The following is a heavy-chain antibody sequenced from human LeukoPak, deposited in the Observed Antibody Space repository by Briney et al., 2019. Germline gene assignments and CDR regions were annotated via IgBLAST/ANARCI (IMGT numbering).Heavy chain of an antibody. CDR1: GFTFSSNW. V-gene: IGHV3-7*03. Sequence: GGSLRLSCATSGFTFSSNWMSWVRHAPGRGLDWVANIKPDGSAEYYAASVKGRFTVSRDSSRNTLFLHMNTLRAEDTAIYYCAKDRTVGASYWYFDLWGRGTLVTVSS. CDR2: IKPDGSAE. D-gene: IGHD1-26*01. J-gene: IGHJ2*01. CDR3: AKDRTVGASYWYFDL.